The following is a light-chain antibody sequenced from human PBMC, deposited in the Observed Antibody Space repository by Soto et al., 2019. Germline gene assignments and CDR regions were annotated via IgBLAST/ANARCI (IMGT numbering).Light chain of an antibody. V-gene: IGLV1-44*01. CDR1: SSNIGSNT. Sequence: QSVLTQPPSASGTPGQRVTISCSGSSSNIGSNTVNWYQQLPGTAPKLLLYSNNQRPSGVPDRFSCSKSGTSASLAIIGLQYEDEADYYCAAWDDSLNGRVFGTGTKVTVL. CDR2: SNN. CDR3: AAWDDSLNGRV. J-gene: IGLJ1*01.